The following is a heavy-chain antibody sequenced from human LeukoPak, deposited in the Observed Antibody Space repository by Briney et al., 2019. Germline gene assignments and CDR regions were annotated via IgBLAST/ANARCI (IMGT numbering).Heavy chain of an antibody. V-gene: IGHV3-21*01. D-gene: IGHD3-22*01. CDR3: AREGAFYDSSGYYLSPLDY. CDR2: ISSSSSYI. J-gene: IGHJ4*02. Sequence: GGSLRLSCAASGFTFSSYSMNWVRQAPGKGLERVSSISSSSSYIYYADSVKGRFTISRDNAKNSLYLQMNSLRAEDTAVYYCAREGAFYDSSGYYLSPLDYWGQGTLVTVSS. CDR1: GFTFSSYS.